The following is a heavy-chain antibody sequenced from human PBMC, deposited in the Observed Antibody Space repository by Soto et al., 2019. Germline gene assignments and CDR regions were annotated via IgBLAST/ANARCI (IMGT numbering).Heavy chain of an antibody. CDR1: GYTFTSYD. D-gene: IGHD1-1*01. CDR3: ARRAETNGWNGFGADKYYFDF. J-gene: IGHJ4*02. Sequence: GASVKVSCKASGYTFTSYDIYWVRQATGQGLEWMGWMNPNTGNSAYAHKFQGRVTMTSDTSISTAHMELGSLRSEDTAVYYCARRAETNGWNGFGADKYYFDFWGQGTLVTVSS. CDR2: MNPNTGNS. V-gene: IGHV1-8*01.